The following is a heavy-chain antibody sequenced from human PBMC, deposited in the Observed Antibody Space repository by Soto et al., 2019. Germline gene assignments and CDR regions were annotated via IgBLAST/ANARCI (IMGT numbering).Heavy chain of an antibody. CDR2: KNPNSGNT. J-gene: IGHJ4*02. D-gene: IGHD4-17*01. V-gene: IGHV1-8*01. CDR3: ARGNPGYGDFGD. Sequence: QVQLVQSGAEVRRLGPSVRFSCRVLDSTFPSYVITWVRRAMGQGLEGLGWKNPNSGNTGYAQKFQGRVTMTRNTSISTAYMELSSLRSEDTAVYYCARGNPGYGDFGDWGQGTLVTVSS. CDR1: DSTFPSYV.